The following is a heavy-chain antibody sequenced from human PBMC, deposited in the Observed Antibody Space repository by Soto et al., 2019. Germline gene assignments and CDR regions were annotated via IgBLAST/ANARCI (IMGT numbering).Heavy chain of an antibody. CDR2: ISAYNGNT. D-gene: IGHD1-26*01. Sequence: GASVKVSCKASGYTFTRYGISWVRQAPGHGLEWMGWISAYNGNTHYAQKLQGRVTMTTDTSTSTAYMELRSLRSDDTALYYCARSTDVGDSFHIWGQGTMVTV. CDR1: GYTFTRYG. V-gene: IGHV1-18*01. J-gene: IGHJ3*02. CDR3: ARSTDVGDSFHI.